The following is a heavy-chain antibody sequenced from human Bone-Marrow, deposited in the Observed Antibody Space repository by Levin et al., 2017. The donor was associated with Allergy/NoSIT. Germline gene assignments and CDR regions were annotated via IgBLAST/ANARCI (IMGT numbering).Heavy chain of an antibody. CDR1: GYTFTGYY. V-gene: IGHV1-2*02. CDR2: INPNSGGT. Sequence: GESLKISCKASGYTFTGYYMHWVRQAPGQGLEWMGWINPNSGGTNYAQKFQGRVTMTRDTSISTAYMELSRLRSDDTAVYYCARTAISGSYYYLDYWGQGTLVTVSS. J-gene: IGHJ4*02. CDR3: ARTAISGSYYYLDY. D-gene: IGHD1-26*01.